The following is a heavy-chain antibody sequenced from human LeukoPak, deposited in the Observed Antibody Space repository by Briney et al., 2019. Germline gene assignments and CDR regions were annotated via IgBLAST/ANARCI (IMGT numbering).Heavy chain of an antibody. V-gene: IGHV3-66*01. Sequence: GGSLRLSCAASGFTVSSNYMSWVRQAPGKGLEWVSVIYSGGSTYYADSVKGRFTISRDNSKNTLYPQMNSLRAEDTAVYYCARGYSGSRAAVDYWGQGTLVTVSS. CDR2: IYSGGST. CDR3: ARGYSGSRAAVDY. CDR1: GFTVSSNY. D-gene: IGHD1-26*01. J-gene: IGHJ4*02.